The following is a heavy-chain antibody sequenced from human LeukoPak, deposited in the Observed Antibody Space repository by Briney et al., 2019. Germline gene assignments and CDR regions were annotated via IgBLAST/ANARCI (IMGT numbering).Heavy chain of an antibody. Sequence: GESLKISCKGSGYTFSNYWIGWVRQMPGKGLEWMGIIYPCDSDTRYSPSFQGQVTVSADKSITTAYLEWSSLEASDTAMYYCARWVTADRGKKDAFDVWSQGTMVTVSS. CDR3: ARWVTADRGKKDAFDV. V-gene: IGHV5-51*01. CDR1: GYTFSNYW. J-gene: IGHJ3*01. D-gene: IGHD2-21*02. CDR2: IYPCDSDT.